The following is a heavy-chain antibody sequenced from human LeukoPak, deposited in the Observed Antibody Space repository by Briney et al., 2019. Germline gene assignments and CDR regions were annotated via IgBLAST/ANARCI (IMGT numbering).Heavy chain of an antibody. J-gene: IGHJ4*02. Sequence: SVKVSCKASGGTFSSYAISWVRQAPGQVLEWMGRIIPILGIANYAQKFQGRVTITADKSTSTAYMELSSLRSEDTAVYYCARESNYDSSVGAFDYWGQGTLVTVSS. CDR3: ARESNYDSSVGAFDY. V-gene: IGHV1-69*04. CDR1: GGTFSSYA. D-gene: IGHD3-22*01. CDR2: IIPILGIA.